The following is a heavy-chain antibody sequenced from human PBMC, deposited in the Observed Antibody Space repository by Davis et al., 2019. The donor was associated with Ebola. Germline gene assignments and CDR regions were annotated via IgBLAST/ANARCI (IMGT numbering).Heavy chain of an antibody. CDR1: GGSISSSNW. CDR3: ARAANWNDARVDY. D-gene: IGHD1-1*01. J-gene: IGHJ4*02. Sequence: PSETLSLTCAVSGGSISSSNWWSWVRQPPGKGLEWIGYIYYSGSTYYNPSLKSRVTISVDTSKNQFSLKLSSVTAADTAVYYCARAANWNDARVDYWGQGTLVTVSS. V-gene: IGHV4-30-4*01. CDR2: IYYSGST.